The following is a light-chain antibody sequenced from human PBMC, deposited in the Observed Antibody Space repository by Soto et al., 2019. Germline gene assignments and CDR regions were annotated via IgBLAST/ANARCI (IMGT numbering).Light chain of an antibody. CDR3: QQYGSSPQT. Sequence: EIVWTQSPGTLSLSPGERATLSCRASQSVSSSYLAWYQQKPDQAPRLLIYGASSSATDIPDRFSGSGSGTDFTLTISRLEPEEFAVYYCQQYGSSPQTFGQGTKVEI. CDR2: GAS. CDR1: QSVSSSY. J-gene: IGKJ1*01. V-gene: IGKV3-20*01.